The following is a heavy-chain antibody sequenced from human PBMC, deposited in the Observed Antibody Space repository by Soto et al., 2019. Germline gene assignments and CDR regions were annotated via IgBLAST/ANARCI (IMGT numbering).Heavy chain of an antibody. V-gene: IGHV4-34*01. D-gene: IGHD3-3*01. CDR3: ARARVFWSGYLAQTYYRAG. CDR1: GGSFSGYY. CDR2: INHSGST. Sequence: PSETLSLTCAVYGGSFSGYYWSWIRQPPGKGLEWIGEINHSGSTNYNPSLKSRVTISVDTSKNQFSLKLSSVTAADTAVYYCARARVFWSGYLAQTYYRAGWGKGTTVTVSS. J-gene: IGHJ6*03.